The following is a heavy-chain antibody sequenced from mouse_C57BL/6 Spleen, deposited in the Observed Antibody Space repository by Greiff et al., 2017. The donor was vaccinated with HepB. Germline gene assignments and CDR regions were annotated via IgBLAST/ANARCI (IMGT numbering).Heavy chain of an antibody. D-gene: IGHD1-2*01. J-gene: IGHJ3*01. CDR2: ISSGGDYI. CDR3: TRDRDYGVFAY. CDR1: GFTFSSYA. Sequence: EVKLVESGEGLVKPGGSLKLSCAASGFTFSSYAMSWVRQTPEKRLEWVAYISSGGDYIYYADTVKGRFTISRDNARNTLYLQMSSLKSEDTAMYYCTRDRDYGVFAYWGQGTLVTVSA. V-gene: IGHV5-9-1*02.